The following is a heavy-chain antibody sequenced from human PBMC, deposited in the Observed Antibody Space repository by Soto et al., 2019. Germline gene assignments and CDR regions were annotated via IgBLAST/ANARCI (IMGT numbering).Heavy chain of an antibody. D-gene: IGHD6-13*01. CDR1: GGSISINSYY. Sequence: SETLSLTCTVSGGSISINSYYWGCIRQPPGKGLEWIGCIHYSGSTYYNPSLRSRVTSSVDTSKNQFSLKVSSVTAADTAVYYCARRLFSSTWPSYFDYWGQGTLVTVSS. CDR2: IHYSGST. CDR3: ARRLFSSTWPSYFDY. J-gene: IGHJ4*02. V-gene: IGHV4-39*01.